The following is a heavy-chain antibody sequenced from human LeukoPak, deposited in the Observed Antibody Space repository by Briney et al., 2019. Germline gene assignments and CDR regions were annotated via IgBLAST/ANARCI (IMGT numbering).Heavy chain of an antibody. J-gene: IGHJ4*02. CDR3: ARQHSSGRDY. V-gene: IGHV5-51*01. Sequence: RGESVKISCKGSGYSFTSYWIGWVRHMRGKGLEWMGIIYPGDSYTRYSPSFQGQVTISADKSTSTAYLQWSSLKASDTAMYYCARQHSSGRDYWGQGTLVTVSS. CDR2: IYPGDSYT. CDR1: GYSFTSYW. D-gene: IGHD6-19*01.